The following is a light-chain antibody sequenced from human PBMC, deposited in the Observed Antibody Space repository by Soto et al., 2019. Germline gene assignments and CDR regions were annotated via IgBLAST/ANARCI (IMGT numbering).Light chain of an antibody. CDR3: QSYDTSLSGRV. CDR1: SSNIGADSA. Sequence: QSVLTQPPSVSGAPGQRVIISCTRSSSNIGADSAVHWYQQLPGKAPKLLIYGDNNRPSGVPDRFSGSKSGTSASLAITGLQAEDEADYYCQSYDTSLSGRVFGGGTQLTVL. CDR2: GDN. V-gene: IGLV1-40*01. J-gene: IGLJ3*02.